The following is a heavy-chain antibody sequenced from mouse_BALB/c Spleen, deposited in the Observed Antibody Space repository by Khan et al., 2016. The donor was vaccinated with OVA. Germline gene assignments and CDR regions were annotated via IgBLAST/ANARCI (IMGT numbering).Heavy chain of an antibody. Sequence: QVQLQQPGAELMKPGASVTISCKATGFTFSNYWTEWIKQRPGHGLEWIGQILPGSNITNYNEKFKGKATFTAETSSNTAYMQPSTLTSEDSAVYYCSLYGSRVDYWGQGNTVTVSS. CDR3: SLYGSRVDY. D-gene: IGHD1-1*01. V-gene: IGHV1-9*01. CDR2: ILPGSNIT. J-gene: IGHJ2*01. CDR1: GFTFSNYW.